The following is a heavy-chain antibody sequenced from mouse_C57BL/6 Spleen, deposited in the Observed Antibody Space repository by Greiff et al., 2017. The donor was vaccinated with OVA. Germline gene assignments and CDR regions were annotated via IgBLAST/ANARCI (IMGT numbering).Heavy chain of an antibody. V-gene: IGHV1-74*01. Sequence: QVQLQQPGAELVKPGASVKVSCKASGYTFTSYWMHWVKQRPGQGLEWIGRIHPSDSDTNYNQKFKGKATLTVDKSSSTSYMQISGLTSVDSAVYYCAIQLPWFAYWGQGTLVTVSA. J-gene: IGHJ3*01. CDR2: IHPSDSDT. D-gene: IGHD4-1*02. CDR3: AIQLPWFAY. CDR1: GYTFTSYW.